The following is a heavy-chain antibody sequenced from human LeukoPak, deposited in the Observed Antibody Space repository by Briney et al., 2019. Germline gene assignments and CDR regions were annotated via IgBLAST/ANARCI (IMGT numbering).Heavy chain of an antibody. J-gene: IGHJ4*02. V-gene: IGHV3-7*04. Sequence: GGSLRLSCAASGFIFNTYWMAWVRQAPGKGLEWVANIKQEGSEKDYAGSGKDRFTISRENRKNSLYLERTSLGGDDTAVYYCARVRGDRDILTGYFKLCFAYWGQGTLVTVSS. CDR1: GFIFNTYW. CDR2: IKQEGSEK. D-gene: IGHD3-9*01. CDR3: ARVRGDRDILTGYFKLCFAY.